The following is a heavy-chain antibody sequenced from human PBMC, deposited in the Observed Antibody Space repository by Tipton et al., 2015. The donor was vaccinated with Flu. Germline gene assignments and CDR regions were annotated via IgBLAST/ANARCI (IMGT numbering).Heavy chain of an antibody. J-gene: IGHJ4*02. CDR1: DYSISSGYH. Sequence: GLVKPSETLFLICAVSDYSISSGYHWGWIRQPPGRGLEWIGCISHSGRTYYNPSLKSRVTISVDTAKNQFSQRLSSVTAADTAVYYCARSTYYYGSGSSDYWGQGTLVTVSS. D-gene: IGHD3-10*01. CDR3: ARSTYYYGSGSSDY. V-gene: IGHV4-38-2*01. CDR2: ISHSGRT.